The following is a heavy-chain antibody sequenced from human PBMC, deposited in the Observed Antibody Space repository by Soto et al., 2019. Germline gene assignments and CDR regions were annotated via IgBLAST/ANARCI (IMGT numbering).Heavy chain of an antibody. CDR3: EVTAGY. CDR2: MSPDSGNA. Sequence: QIQVVQSRAEVKKPGASVRVSCETSGYTFTDYDINWLRQAPGQGLEWMGWMSPDSGNAGYAQQSXGXXTMTRDTSIRTAYMELRSLRSEDTAVYYCEVTAGYWGQGTMVTVSS. CDR1: GYTFTDYD. J-gene: IGHJ4*02. D-gene: IGHD6-13*01. V-gene: IGHV1-8*01.